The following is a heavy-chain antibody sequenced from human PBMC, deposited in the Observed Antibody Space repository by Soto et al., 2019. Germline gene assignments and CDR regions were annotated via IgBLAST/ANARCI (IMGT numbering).Heavy chain of an antibody. CDR3: ARDYPRGGFDP. CDR2: IYYSGST. CDR1: GGSISSYY. J-gene: IGHJ5*02. Sequence: PSETLSLTCTVSGGSISSYYWSWIRQPPGKGLEWIGYIYYSGSTNYNPSLKSRVTISVDTSKNQFSLKLSSVTAADTAVYYCARDYPRGGFDPWGQGTLVTVSS. D-gene: IGHD3-10*01. V-gene: IGHV4-59*01.